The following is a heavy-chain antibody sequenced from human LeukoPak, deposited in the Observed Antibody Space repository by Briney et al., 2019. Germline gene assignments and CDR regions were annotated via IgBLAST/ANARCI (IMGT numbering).Heavy chain of an antibody. Sequence: SGTLSLTCSVSGGSIRNHHWTWIRQSPGKGLEWIGHVFFTEGTSYSPSLRGRITISADRSKNQIYLKLGSVTAADTAVYYCARELYHFDRWGQGALVTVSS. CDR2: VFFTEGT. CDR3: ARELYHFDR. V-gene: IGHV4-59*11. J-gene: IGHJ4*02. D-gene: IGHD2-8*01. CDR1: GGSIRNHH.